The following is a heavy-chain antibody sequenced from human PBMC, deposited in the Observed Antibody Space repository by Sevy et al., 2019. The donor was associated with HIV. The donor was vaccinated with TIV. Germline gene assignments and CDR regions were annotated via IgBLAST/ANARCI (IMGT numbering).Heavy chain of an antibody. V-gene: IGHV3-48*01. CDR3: ARDLLEPNYDYYGMDV. CDR2: ISSSGSTI. D-gene: IGHD1-1*01. Sequence: GGSLRLSCAVSGFIFRDYSMNWVRQAPGKGLEWVSYISSSGSTIYYAYSVKGRFTISRDNAKNSLDLQVNSLRAEDTAVYYCARDLLEPNYDYYGMDVWGQGTTVTVSS. CDR1: GFIFRDYS. J-gene: IGHJ6*02.